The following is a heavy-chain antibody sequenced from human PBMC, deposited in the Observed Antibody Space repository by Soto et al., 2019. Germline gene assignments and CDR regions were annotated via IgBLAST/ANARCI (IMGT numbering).Heavy chain of an antibody. CDR2: IKTDGSEK. CDR1: GFTFRDYW. CDR3: ASSMGRGGNDY. V-gene: IGHV3-7*02. Sequence: EVQLVESGGGLVQPGGSLRLSCAASGFTFRDYWMPWVRQAPGKGLECVANIKTDGSEKYYVDPVKGRFTISRDNAKNSLYLQVSSLSAEDTAVYYCASSMGRGGNDYWGQGTLVTVSS. J-gene: IGHJ4*02. D-gene: IGHD3-10*01.